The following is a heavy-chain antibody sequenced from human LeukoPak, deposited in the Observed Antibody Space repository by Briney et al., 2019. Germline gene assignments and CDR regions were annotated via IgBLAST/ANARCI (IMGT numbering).Heavy chain of an antibody. D-gene: IGHD2-8*02. CDR1: ADSFSSYF. CDR2: LHASGGA. CDR3: AREVTGPPTYYYYYLDV. J-gene: IGHJ6*03. V-gene: IGHV4-4*07. Sequence: SETLSLTCNVSADSFSSYFWSWIRQPAGKGLEWIGRLHASGGASYNPSLKSRVTMSLDTSRNQLYLKLMSVTAADSAVYYCAREVTGPPTYYYYYLDVWAKGPRSPSP.